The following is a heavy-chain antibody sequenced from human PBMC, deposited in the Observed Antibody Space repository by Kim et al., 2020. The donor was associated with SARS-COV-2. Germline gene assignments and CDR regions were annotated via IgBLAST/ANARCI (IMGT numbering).Heavy chain of an antibody. CDR2: INHSGST. V-gene: IGHV4-34*01. CDR3: ARVLSSFGVVTYYYYYYGMDV. J-gene: IGHJ6*02. Sequence: SETLSLTCAVYGGSFSGYYWSWIRQPPGKGLEWIGEINHSGSTNYNPSLKSRVTISVDTSKNQFSLKLSSVTAADTAVYYCARVLSSFGVVTYYYYYYGMDVWGQGTTVTVSS. D-gene: IGHD3-3*01. CDR1: GGSFSGYY.